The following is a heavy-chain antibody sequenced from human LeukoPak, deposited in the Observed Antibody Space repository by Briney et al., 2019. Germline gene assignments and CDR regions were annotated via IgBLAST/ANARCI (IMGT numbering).Heavy chain of an antibody. CDR2: ISSSGSTI. V-gene: IGHV3-48*02. J-gene: IGHJ4*02. Sequence: GGSRSLSWAASGFTFSSYNMNWVRQAPGKGLEWVSDISSSGSTIYFADSVKGRFTISRDNAKNSLYLQMNSLRDEDTAVYYCARLEYYYVSGNYYKLFDYWGQGTLVTVCS. D-gene: IGHD3-10*01. CDR1: GFTFSSYN. CDR3: ARLEYYYVSGNYYKLFDY.